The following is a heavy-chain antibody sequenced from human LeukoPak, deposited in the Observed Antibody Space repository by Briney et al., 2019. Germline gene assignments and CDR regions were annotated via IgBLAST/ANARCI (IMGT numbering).Heavy chain of an antibody. V-gene: IGHV3-11*06. CDR3: ARDKAVWFGEYVGSYYFDY. Sequence: GGSLRLSCSASGFTFSDYYMSWIRQAPGRGLEWVSYISSSSSYTDYADSVKGRFTISRDNAKNSLHLQMNSLRAEDTAVYYCARDKAVWFGEYVGSYYFDYWGQGTLVTVSS. D-gene: IGHD3-10*01. J-gene: IGHJ4*02. CDR1: GFTFSDYY. CDR2: ISSSSSYT.